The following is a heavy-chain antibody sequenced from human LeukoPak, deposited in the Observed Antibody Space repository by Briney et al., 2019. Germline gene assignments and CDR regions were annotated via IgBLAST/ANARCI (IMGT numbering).Heavy chain of an antibody. CDR2: ISGSGGST. Sequence: GWALRLSCAASGCTFSSYAMSLVRQAPGKGLEWVSAISGSGGSTYYADSVKGRFSISRDNSKTTLYLQMNSLRAEDTAVYYCAKYHSPGGDSKFDYWGQGTLVTVSS. V-gene: IGHV3-23*01. CDR3: AKYHSPGGDSKFDY. J-gene: IGHJ4*02. D-gene: IGHD4-23*01. CDR1: GCTFSSYA.